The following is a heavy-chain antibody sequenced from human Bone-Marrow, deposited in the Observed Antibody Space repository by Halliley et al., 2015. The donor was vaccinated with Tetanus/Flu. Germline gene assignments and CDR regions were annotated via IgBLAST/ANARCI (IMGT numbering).Heavy chain of an antibody. CDR2: FYYGGST. J-gene: IGHJ5*02. Sequence: TLSLTCAVSGGSISHYYWSWIRQPPGKGLEWIGYFYYGGSTNYNSSLESRVTMSVDTSKNQVSPKLRSVTAADTAVYYCATVRREHLRLGELSFGTWGQGTLVTVSS. D-gene: IGHD3-16*02. V-gene: IGHV4-59*01. CDR1: GGSISHYY. CDR3: ATVRREHLRLGELSFGT.